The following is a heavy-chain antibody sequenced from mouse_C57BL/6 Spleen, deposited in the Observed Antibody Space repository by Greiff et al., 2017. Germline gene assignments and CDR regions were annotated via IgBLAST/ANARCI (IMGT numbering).Heavy chain of an antibody. J-gene: IGHJ4*01. V-gene: IGHV1-72*01. CDR1: GYTFTSYW. CDR2: IDPNSGGT. Sequence: QQSCKASGYTFTSYWMHWVKQRPGRGLEWIGRIDPNSGGTKYNEKFKSKATLTVDKPSSTAYMQLSSLTSEDSAVYYCARDGYYFYYYAMDYWGQGTSVTVSS. D-gene: IGHD2-3*01. CDR3: ARDGYYFYYYAMDY.